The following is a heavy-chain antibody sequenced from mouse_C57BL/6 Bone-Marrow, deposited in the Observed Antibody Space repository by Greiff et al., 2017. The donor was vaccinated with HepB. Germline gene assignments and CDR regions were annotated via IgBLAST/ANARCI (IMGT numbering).Heavy chain of an antibody. Sequence: DVQLVESGPGLVKPSQSLSLTCSVSGYSITSGYFWYWIRQFPGNILEWRGFISYDGSNNYNPSLKNRISITRDTSKNKFILKLNSVTTEDTATYYCASGAGYYGIRWYFDFWGTGTTVTVSS. J-gene: IGHJ1*03. D-gene: IGHD1-1*01. CDR2: ISYDGSN. CDR3: ASGAGYYGIRWYFDF. V-gene: IGHV3-6*01. CDR1: GYSITSGYF.